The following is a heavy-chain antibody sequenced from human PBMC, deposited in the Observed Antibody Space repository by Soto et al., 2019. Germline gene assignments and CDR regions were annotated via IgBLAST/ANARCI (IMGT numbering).Heavy chain of an antibody. CDR1: GFTFSDYH. CDR2: ISGSGSPI. J-gene: IGHJ4*02. CDR3: ARSPYTSSYYFDY. V-gene: IGHV3-11*01. D-gene: IGHD6-13*01. Sequence: GGSLRLSCAASGFTFSDYHMTWIRQAPGKGLNWVSYISGSGSPIYYAGSVRGRFTISRDNAKNSLYLQMNSLKASDTAMYYCARSPYTSSYYFDYWGQGTLVTSPQ.